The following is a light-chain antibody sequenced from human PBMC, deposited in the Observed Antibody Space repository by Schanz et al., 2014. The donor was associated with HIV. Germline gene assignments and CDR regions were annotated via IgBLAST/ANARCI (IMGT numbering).Light chain of an antibody. J-gene: IGKJ3*01. CDR2: STS. CDR1: QTVSSNS. CDR3: QHYGSS. V-gene: IGKV3-20*01. Sequence: ETVLTQSPGSLSLSPGERATLSCRASQTVSSNSLGWYQQKRGQVPRLLIYSTSRRANGIPDRFSGSGSGTDCTLTISRLEPEDFAVYYCQHYGSSFGPGTKVDIK.